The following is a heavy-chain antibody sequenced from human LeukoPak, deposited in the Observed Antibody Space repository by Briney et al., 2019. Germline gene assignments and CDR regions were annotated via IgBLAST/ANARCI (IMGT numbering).Heavy chain of an antibody. CDR1: GYTFTSYY. Sequence: ASVKVSCKASGYTFTSYYMHWVRQAPGQGLEWMGIINPSGGSTSYAQKFQGRVTMTRDTSTSTVYMELSSLRSEDTAVYYCARDRRQQLVPNWFDPWDQGTLVTVSS. J-gene: IGHJ5*02. D-gene: IGHD6-13*01. V-gene: IGHV1-46*03. CDR2: INPSGGST. CDR3: ARDRRQQLVPNWFDP.